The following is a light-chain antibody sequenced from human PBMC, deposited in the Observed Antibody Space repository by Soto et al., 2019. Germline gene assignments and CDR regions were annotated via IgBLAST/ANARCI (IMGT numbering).Light chain of an antibody. CDR2: KDS. V-gene: IGLV3-25*03. J-gene: IGLJ2*01. Sequence: SYELTQPPSVSVSPGQTARITCSGDALPKQYAYWYQQKPGQAPVLAIYKDSERPSGIPERFSGSSSGTTVTLTISGVQAEDEADYYCQSADSSGTYVVFGGGPKLTVL. CDR3: QSADSSGTYVV. CDR1: ALPKQY.